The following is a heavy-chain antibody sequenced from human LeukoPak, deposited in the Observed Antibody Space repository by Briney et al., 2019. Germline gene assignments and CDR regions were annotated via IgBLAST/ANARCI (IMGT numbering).Heavy chain of an antibody. Sequence: SVKVSCKASGGTFSSYAISWVRQAPGQGLEWMGRIIPILGIANYAQKFQGRVTITADKSTSTAYMELSSLRSEDTAVYYCARYSGDSSGYYYPFDAFDIWGQETMVTVPS. CDR1: GGTFSSYA. CDR3: ARYSGDSSGYYYPFDAFDI. CDR2: IIPILGIA. D-gene: IGHD3-22*01. V-gene: IGHV1-69*04. J-gene: IGHJ3*02.